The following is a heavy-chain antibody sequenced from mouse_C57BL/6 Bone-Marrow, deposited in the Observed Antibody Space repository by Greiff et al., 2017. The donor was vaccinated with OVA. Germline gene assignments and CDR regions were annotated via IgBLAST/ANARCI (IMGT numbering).Heavy chain of an antibody. CDR2: IDPSDSYP. Sequence: VQLQQSGAELVMPGASVKLSCKASGYTFTSYWMHWVKQRPGQGLEWIGEIDPSDSYPNYNQKFNGKSTLTVDKSSSTAFMQLRSVTSEDAAVYYCARGTTVWGQGTSVTVSS. J-gene: IGHJ4*01. CDR3: ARGTTV. CDR1: GYTFTSYW. V-gene: IGHV1-69*01. D-gene: IGHD1-1*01.